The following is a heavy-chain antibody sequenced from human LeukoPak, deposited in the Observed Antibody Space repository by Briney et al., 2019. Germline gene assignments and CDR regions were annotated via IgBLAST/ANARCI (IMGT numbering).Heavy chain of an antibody. V-gene: IGHV3-72*01. D-gene: IGHD2-15*01. Sequence: GGSLRLSCAASGFTFSDHYMDWVRQAPGKGLEWVGRTRNKANRYTTEYAASVKGRFTISRDDSKNSLYLQMNSLKTEDTAVYYCARGRTSCSGGSCKGPPLDYWGQGTLVTVSS. J-gene: IGHJ4*02. CDR2: TRNKANRYTT. CDR1: GFTFSDHY. CDR3: ARGRTSCSGGSCKGPPLDY.